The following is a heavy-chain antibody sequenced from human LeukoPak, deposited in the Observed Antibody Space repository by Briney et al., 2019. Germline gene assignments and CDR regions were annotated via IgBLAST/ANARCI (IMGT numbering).Heavy chain of an antibody. J-gene: IGHJ6*03. V-gene: IGHV1-18*01. D-gene: IGHD3-10*01. CDR3: ARSKLTSYYYYYMDV. Sequence: ASVKVSCKASGYTFTSYGISWVRQAPGQGLEWMGWISAYNGNTNYAQKLQGRVTMTTDTSTSTAYMELRSLRSDDTAVYYCARSKLTSYYYYYMDVWGKGTTVTVSS. CDR1: GYTFTSYG. CDR2: ISAYNGNT.